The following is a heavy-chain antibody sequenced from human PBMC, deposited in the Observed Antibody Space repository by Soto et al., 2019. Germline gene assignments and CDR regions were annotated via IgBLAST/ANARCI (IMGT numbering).Heavy chain of an antibody. CDR2: IYHSGTT. Sequence: SETLSLTCTVSGGSISSGGYSWSWIRQPPGKGLEWIGYIYHSGTTSYNPSLNSRVTISVDTSKNQFSLRLISVTAADTAIYFCAREGNLGRWLQPLDFWGQGTLVTVSS. V-gene: IGHV4-61*08. J-gene: IGHJ4*02. D-gene: IGHD5-12*01. CDR3: AREGNLGRWLQPLDF. CDR1: GGSISSGGYS.